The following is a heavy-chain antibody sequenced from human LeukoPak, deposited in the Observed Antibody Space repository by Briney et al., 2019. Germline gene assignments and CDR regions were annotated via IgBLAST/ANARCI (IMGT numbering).Heavy chain of an antibody. Sequence: ASVKVSCKASGYTFTGYYMHWVRQAPGQGLEWMGRINPNSGGTNYAQKFRGRVTMTRDTSISTAYMELSRLRSDDTAVYYCARGGSSSTWYNWFDPWGQGTLVTVSS. V-gene: IGHV1-2*06. CDR3: ARGGSSSTWYNWFDP. D-gene: IGHD6-6*01. J-gene: IGHJ5*02. CDR2: INPNSGGT. CDR1: GYTFTGYY.